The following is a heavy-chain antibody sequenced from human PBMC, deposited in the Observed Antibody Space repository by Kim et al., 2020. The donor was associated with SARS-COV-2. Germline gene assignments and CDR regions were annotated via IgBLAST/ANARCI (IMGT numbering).Heavy chain of an antibody. CDR3: ARLPRGYSHGASYSLDV. J-gene: IGHJ6*02. D-gene: IGHD5-18*01. V-gene: IGHV3-23*01. Sequence: GGSLRLSCAASGFSFSNYAMTWVRQAPGKGLQWVSGIGATGDTTDYAESVKGRFTISRDSSKNTLYLQMNSLTGDDTAVYYCARLPRGYSHGASYSLDVWGQGTTVTVSS. CDR1: GFSFSNYA. CDR2: IGATGDTT.